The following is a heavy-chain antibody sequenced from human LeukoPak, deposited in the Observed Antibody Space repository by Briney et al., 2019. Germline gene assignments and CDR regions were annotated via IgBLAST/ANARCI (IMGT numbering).Heavy chain of an antibody. CDR3: AKVALIAARLGHFDY. CDR1: GFTFSSYG. V-gene: IGHV3-30*18. D-gene: IGHD6-6*01. J-gene: IGHJ4*02. Sequence: GRSLRLSCAASGFTFSSYGMHWVRQAPGKGLEWVAVRSYDGSNKYYADSVKGRFTISRDNSKNTLYLQMNSLRAEDTAVYYCAKVALIAARLGHFDYWGQGTLVTVSS. CDR2: RSYDGSNK.